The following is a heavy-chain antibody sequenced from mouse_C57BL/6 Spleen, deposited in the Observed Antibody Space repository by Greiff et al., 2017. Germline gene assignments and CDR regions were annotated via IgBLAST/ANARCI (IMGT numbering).Heavy chain of an antibody. D-gene: IGHD2-5*01. J-gene: IGHJ3*01. CDR3: ASGGSTIVTTRGFAY. CDR2: INPSNGGT. Sequence: VQLQQPGTELVKPGASVKLSCKASGYTFTSYWMHWVKQRPGQGLEWIGNINPSNGGTNYNEKFKSKATLTVDKSSSTAYMQLSSLTSEDSAVYYCASGGSTIVTTRGFAYWGQGTLVTVSA. V-gene: IGHV1-53*01. CDR1: GYTFTSYW.